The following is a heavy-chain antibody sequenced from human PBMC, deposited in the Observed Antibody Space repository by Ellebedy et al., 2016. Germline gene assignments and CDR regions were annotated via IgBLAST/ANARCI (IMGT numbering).Heavy chain of an antibody. J-gene: IGHJ5*02. V-gene: IGHV4-31*03. Sequence: SETLSLTCTVSGGSISSGGYYWSWIRQHPGKGLEWIGYIYYSGSTYYNPSLKSRVTISVDTSKNQFSLKLSSVTAADTAVYYCARESVAGHNWFDPWGQGTLVTVSS. D-gene: IGHD6-19*01. CDR2: IYYSGST. CDR3: ARESVAGHNWFDP. CDR1: GGSISSGGYY.